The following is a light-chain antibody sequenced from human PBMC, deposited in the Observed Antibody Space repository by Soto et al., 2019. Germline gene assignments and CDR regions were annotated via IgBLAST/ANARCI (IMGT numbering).Light chain of an antibody. CDR2: DAS. V-gene: IGKV3-20*01. Sequence: EVVLTQSPDTLSSSPGERVTLSCRASQTIINNYLAWYQQKPRQAPRLLIYDASTRATGIPDRFSGSESGTDFTLTISRLEPEDFAVYYCHQYGDSPPFTFGQGTRLDIK. CDR1: QTIINNY. J-gene: IGKJ5*01. CDR3: HQYGDSPPFT.